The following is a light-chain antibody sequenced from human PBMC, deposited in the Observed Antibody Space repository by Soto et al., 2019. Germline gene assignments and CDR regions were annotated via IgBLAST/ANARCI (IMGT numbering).Light chain of an antibody. J-gene: IGKJ5*01. Sequence: DIHMTQSPYSVSASVGDRDTITCQASQNINNYLNWYKQKPGRAPKLLIYDASNLEAGVPSRFRGSGSGTDFTFTISRLQPEDIATYYCQQYENLPTFGQGTRLEI. CDR2: DAS. CDR3: QQYENLPT. CDR1: QNINNY. V-gene: IGKV1-33*01.